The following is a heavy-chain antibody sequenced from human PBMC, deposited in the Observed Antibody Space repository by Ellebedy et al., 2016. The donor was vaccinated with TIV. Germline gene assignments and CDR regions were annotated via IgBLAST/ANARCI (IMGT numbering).Heavy chain of an antibody. V-gene: IGHV1-46*01. CDR3: ARDVVRGVIITFYYGMDV. CDR2: INPSGGST. J-gene: IGHJ6*02. D-gene: IGHD3-10*01. Sequence: ASVKVSXXASGYTFTSYYMHWVRQAPGQGLGWMGIINPSGGSTSSAQKFQGRVTMTRDTSTSTVYMELSSLRSEDTAVYYCARDVVRGVIITFYYGMDVWGQGTTVTVSS. CDR1: GYTFTSYY.